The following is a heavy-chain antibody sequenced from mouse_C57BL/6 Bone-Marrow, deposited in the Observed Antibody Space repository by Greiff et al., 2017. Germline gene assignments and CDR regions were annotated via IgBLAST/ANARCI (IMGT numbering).Heavy chain of an antibody. CDR3: SRGWTYCFFMDY. CDR2: INPSNGGT. D-gene: IGHD2-10*01. CDR1: GYTFTSYW. Sequence: VQLQQPGTELVKPGASVKLPCKASGYTFTSYWMHWVKQRHGQGLEWIGNINPSNGGTNYNEKFKSKATLTVDKSSSTAYMQLSSLTSEDAAVYYCSRGWTYCFFMDYWGQGTSVTVSS. J-gene: IGHJ4*01. V-gene: IGHV1-53*01.